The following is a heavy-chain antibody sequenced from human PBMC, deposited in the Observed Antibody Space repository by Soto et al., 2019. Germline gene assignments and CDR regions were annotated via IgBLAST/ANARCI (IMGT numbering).Heavy chain of an antibody. CDR3: AKVGSYCTTSSCLDY. CDR2: ISAYNGNT. D-gene: IGHD2-2*01. CDR1: GYTFTSYG. J-gene: IGHJ4*02. V-gene: IGHV1-18*01. Sequence: QVQLVQSGAEVKKPGASVKVSCKASGYTFTSYGISWVRQAPGQGLEWMGWISAYNGNTNYAQNFQGRVTMTTDTSTSTAYMGLRSLRTDDTAVYYCAKVGSYCTTSSCLDYWGQGTLVTVSS.